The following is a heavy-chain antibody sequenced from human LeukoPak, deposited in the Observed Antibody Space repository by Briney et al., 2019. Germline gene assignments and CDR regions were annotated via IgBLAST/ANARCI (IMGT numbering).Heavy chain of an antibody. CDR3: ARGGIPHYYYYMDV. Sequence: ASVTVSCKASGYTFTDYFMHWVRQAPGQGLEWMGWINPNTGGTNYAQKFQGRVTMTRDTSISTAYMDLSSLRSDDTALYYCARGGIPHYYYYMDVWGKGTTVTVSS. D-gene: IGHD1-1*01. V-gene: IGHV1-2*02. CDR2: INPNTGGT. CDR1: GYTFTDYF. J-gene: IGHJ6*03.